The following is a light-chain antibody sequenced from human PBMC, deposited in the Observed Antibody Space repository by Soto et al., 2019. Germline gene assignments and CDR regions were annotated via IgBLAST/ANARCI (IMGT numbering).Light chain of an antibody. Sequence: DIVLTQSPDSLAVSLGERATINCRSSQSVLYRSTNKNYLSWYQKKPGQPPKLLIYWASTRESGVPARFSGSGSGTEFTLTINGLQAEDVAVYYCQQHYDIGWTFGQGTKVEIK. CDR2: WAS. CDR1: QSVLYRSTNKNY. V-gene: IGKV4-1*01. CDR3: QQHYDIGWT. J-gene: IGKJ1*01.